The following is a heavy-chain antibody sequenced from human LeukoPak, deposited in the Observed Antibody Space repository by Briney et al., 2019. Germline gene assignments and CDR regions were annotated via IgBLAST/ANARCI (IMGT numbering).Heavy chain of an antibody. J-gene: IGHJ4*02. CDR2: IYYSGST. CDR3: ARSVYSSGWYAGALDY. Sequence: SETLSLTCAVYGGSFSGYYWSWIRQPPGKGLEWIGYIYYSGSTNYNPSLKSRVTISVDTSKNQFSLKLSSVTAADTAVYYCARSVYSSGWYAGALDYWGQGTLVTVSS. V-gene: IGHV4-59*01. D-gene: IGHD6-19*01. CDR1: GGSFSGYY.